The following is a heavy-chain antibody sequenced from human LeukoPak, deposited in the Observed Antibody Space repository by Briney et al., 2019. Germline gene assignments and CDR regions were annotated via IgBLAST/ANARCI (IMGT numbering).Heavy chain of an antibody. V-gene: IGHV4-38-2*02. CDR1: GYSISSGYY. CDR2: IYHSGST. Sequence: SETLSLTCTVSGYSISSGYYWGWIRQPPGKGLEWIGSIYHSGSTYYNPSLKSRVTISVDTSKNQFSLKLSSVTAADTAVYYCASRVYDYVWGSYRDDYWGQGTLATVSS. D-gene: IGHD3-16*02. CDR3: ASRVYDYVWGSYRDDY. J-gene: IGHJ4*02.